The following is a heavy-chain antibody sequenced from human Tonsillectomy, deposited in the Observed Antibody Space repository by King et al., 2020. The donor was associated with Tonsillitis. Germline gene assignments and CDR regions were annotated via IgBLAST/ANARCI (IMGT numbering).Heavy chain of an antibody. J-gene: IGHJ4*02. Sequence: VQLVESGGGVVQPGRSLRLSCAASGFSLSSSGMHWVRQAPGEGLEWVAVISYDGSSKYYADSVKGRFTLSTDNSKNTLYLEVNSLRAEDTAVYYCAKDHGSGWHYLDYWGQGTLVTVSS. CDR2: ISYDGSSK. CDR3: AKDHGSGWHYLDY. D-gene: IGHD6-25*01. CDR1: GFSLSSSG. V-gene: IGHV3-30*18.